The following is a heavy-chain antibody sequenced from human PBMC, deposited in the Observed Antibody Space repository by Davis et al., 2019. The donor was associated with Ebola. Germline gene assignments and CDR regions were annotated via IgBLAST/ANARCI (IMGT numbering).Heavy chain of an antibody. CDR2: INHSGST. CDR1: GGAISRSSYY. Sequence: SETLSLTCTVSGGAISRSSYYWSWIRQPPGKGLEWIGEINHSGSTNYNPSLKSRVTISVDTSKNQFSLKLSSVTAADTAVYYCARIKGLHRWNYFDYWGQGTLVTVSS. J-gene: IGHJ4*02. D-gene: IGHD4-11*01. V-gene: IGHV4-39*07. CDR3: ARIKGLHRWNYFDY.